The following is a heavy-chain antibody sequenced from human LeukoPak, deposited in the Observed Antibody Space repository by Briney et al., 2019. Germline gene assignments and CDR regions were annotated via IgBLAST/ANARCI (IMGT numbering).Heavy chain of an antibody. Sequence: SETLSLTCAVYGGSFSGYYWSWIRQPPGKGLEWIGEINHSGSTNYNPSLKSRATISVDTSKNQFSLKLSSVTAADTAVYYCARGQYSNYGRVAFDIWGQGTMVTVSS. CDR2: INHSGST. CDR3: ARGQYSNYGRVAFDI. CDR1: GGSFSGYY. J-gene: IGHJ3*02. V-gene: IGHV4-34*01. D-gene: IGHD4-11*01.